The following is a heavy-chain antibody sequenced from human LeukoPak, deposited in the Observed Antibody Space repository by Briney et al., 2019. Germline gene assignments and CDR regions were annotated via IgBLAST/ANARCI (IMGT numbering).Heavy chain of an antibody. CDR1: GFAFDEHG. V-gene: IGHV3-20*04. CDR3: ARAPITSPFYFDY. J-gene: IGHJ4*02. Sequence: PGGSLRLSCSPSGFAFDEHGMSCVRQVPGKGLEWVSGINWSSGSTGYADPLRGRFTSSRDNAKNSLYLQMDSLRAEDTALYYCARAPITSPFYFDYWGQGTLVTVSS. D-gene: IGHD3-10*01. CDR2: INWSSGST.